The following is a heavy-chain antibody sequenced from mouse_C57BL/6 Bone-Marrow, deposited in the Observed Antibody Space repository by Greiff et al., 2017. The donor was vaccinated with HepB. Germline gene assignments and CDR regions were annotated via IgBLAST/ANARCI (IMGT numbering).Heavy chain of an antibody. CDR1: GYTFTSYW. V-gene: IGHV1-50*01. J-gene: IGHJ2*01. Sequence: QVQLQQPGAELVKPGASVKLSCKASGYTFTSYWMQWVKQRPGQGLEWIGEIDPSDSYTNYNQKFKGKATLTVETSSSTAYMQLSSLTSEDSAVYYCARRVDYWGQGTTLTVSS. CDR2: IDPSDSYT. CDR3: ARRVDY.